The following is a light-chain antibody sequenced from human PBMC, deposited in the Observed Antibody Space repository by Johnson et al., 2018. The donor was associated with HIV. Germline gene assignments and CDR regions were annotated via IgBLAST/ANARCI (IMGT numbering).Light chain of an antibody. V-gene: IGLV1-51*01. CDR3: VTWESSLSAWV. Sequence: QSVLTQPPSVSAAPGQKVTISCSGSSSNIGNNYVSWYQQLPGTAPKLLIYDKNKRPSGIPDRYSGSKSGTSATLGNPGLQPGDEADYYCVTWESSLSAWVFGTGTKVPVL. CDR2: DKN. J-gene: IGLJ1*01. CDR1: SSNIGNNY.